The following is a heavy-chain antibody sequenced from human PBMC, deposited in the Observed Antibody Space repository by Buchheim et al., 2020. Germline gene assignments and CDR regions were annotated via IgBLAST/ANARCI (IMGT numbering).Heavy chain of an antibody. J-gene: IGHJ3*02. V-gene: IGHV3-13*01. CDR1: GFTFTSYD. CDR2: IGTAGDT. D-gene: IGHD1-20*01. CDR3: ARAEPGISGTGDAFDI. Sequence: EVQLVESGGGLVQPGGSLRLSCAASGFTFTSYDMHWVRQLTGRGLEWVSTIGTAGDTYYPGSVKGRFTTSRENAKNSLYLQMNSLTAGDTAVYYCARAEPGISGTGDAFDIWGQGT.